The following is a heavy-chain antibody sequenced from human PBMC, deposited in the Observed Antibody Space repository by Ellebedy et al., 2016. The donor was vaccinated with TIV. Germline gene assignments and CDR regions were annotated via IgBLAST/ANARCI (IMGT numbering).Heavy chain of an antibody. CDR3: ARDLVYGGYENLTGAFDY. CDR2: IIHSLGIA. J-gene: IGHJ4*02. CDR1: GGTFNSYA. V-gene: IGHV1-69*04. Sequence: AASVKVSCKASGGTFNSYAISWVRQDPGQGLEWMGRIIHSLGIANYAQKFQGRVTITAENSTSTAYMDLSSLRSEDTAEYYFARDLVYGGYENLTGAFDYWGQGTLVTVSS. D-gene: IGHD5-12*01.